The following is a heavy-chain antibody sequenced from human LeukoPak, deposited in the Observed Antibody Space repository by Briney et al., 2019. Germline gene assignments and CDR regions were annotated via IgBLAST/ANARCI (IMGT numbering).Heavy chain of an antibody. CDR2: ISSSSSYI. J-gene: IGHJ4*02. Sequence: KSGGSLRLSCAASGFTFSSYSMNWVRQAPGKGLEWVSSISSSSSYIYYADSVKGRFTISRDNAKNSLYLQMNSLRAEDTAVYYCARAGFGELIDYWGQGTLVTVSS. CDR1: GFTFSSYS. D-gene: IGHD3-10*01. V-gene: IGHV3-21*01. CDR3: ARAGFGELIDY.